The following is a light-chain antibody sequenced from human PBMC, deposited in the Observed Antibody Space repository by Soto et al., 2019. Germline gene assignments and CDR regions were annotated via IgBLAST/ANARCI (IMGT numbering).Light chain of an antibody. CDR3: SSYAGSNNVL. V-gene: IGLV2-8*01. J-gene: IGLJ2*01. CDR2: EVS. Sequence: QSALTQPPSASGSPGQSVTISCTGTSSDVGGYKYVSWYQQHPGKAPKLIIYEVSERPSGVPDRFSGSKSGNTASLTVSGLQAEDEADYYCSSYAGSNNVLFGGGTKLTVL. CDR1: SSDVGGYKY.